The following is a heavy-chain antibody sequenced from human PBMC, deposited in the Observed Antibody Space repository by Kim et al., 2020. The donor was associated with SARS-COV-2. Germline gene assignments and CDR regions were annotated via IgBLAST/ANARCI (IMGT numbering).Heavy chain of an antibody. J-gene: IGHJ6*02. D-gene: IGHD3-9*01. CDR2: IYYSGST. CDR3: ARHGPRPSYDILTGKRPRYYYYGMDV. Sequence: SETLSLTCTVSGGSISSSSYYWGWIRQPPGKGLEWIGSIYYSGSTYYNPSLKSRVTISVDTSKNQFSLKLSSVTAADTAVYYCARHGPRPSYDILTGKRPRYYYYGMDVWGQGTTVTVSS. V-gene: IGHV4-39*01. CDR1: GGSISSSSYY.